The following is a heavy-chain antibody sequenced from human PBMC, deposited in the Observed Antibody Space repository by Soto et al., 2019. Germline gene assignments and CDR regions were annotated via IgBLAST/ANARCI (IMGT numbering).Heavy chain of an antibody. J-gene: IGHJ4*02. V-gene: IGHV1-3*01. Sequence: ASVKVSCKASGYTFTSYAMHWVRQAPGQRLEWMGWINAGNGNTKYSQKFQGRVTITRDTSASTAYMELSSLRSEDTAVYYCARDLGSGWYNYFDYWGKGTLVTVSS. CDR3: ARDLGSGWYNYFDY. CDR1: GYTFTSYA. D-gene: IGHD6-19*01. CDR2: INAGNGNT.